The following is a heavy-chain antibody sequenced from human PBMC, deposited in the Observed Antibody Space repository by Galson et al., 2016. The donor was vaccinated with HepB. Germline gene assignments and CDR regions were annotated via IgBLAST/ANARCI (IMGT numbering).Heavy chain of an antibody. J-gene: IGHJ4*02. D-gene: IGHD3-22*01. CDR3: HVVVMTTLSPSDY. CDR1: GFNCSGSA. CDR2: IRSKANSYAT. Sequence: SLRLSCAASGFNCSGSAMHWVRQASGKGLEWVGRIRSKANSYATAYAASVKGRFTISRDDSKNTAYLQMNSLKTEDTAVYYCHVVVMTTLSPSDYWGQGTLVTVSS. V-gene: IGHV3-73*01.